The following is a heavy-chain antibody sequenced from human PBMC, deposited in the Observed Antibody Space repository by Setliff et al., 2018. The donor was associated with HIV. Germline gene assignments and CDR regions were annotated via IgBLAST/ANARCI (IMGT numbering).Heavy chain of an antibody. V-gene: IGHV5-51*01. D-gene: IGHD5-12*01. CDR2: IYAADSDV. Sequence: GESLKISCKGSGIVFTNFWVAWVRQMPGRGPEWMGSIYAADSDVTYNPSFQGHVTISVDKSINTAYVQWSSLRASDTAMYYCVRVVGPRDRDGYGWFDPWGQGTLVTVSS. CDR1: GIVFTNFW. J-gene: IGHJ5*02. CDR3: VRVVGPRDRDGYGWFDP.